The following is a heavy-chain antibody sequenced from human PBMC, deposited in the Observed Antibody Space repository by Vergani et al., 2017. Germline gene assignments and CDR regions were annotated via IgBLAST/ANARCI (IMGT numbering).Heavy chain of an antibody. CDR2: ISPDGSAT. J-gene: IGHJ4*02. D-gene: IGHD3-10*01. V-gene: IGHV3-7*01. Sequence: EVQLVESGGGLVQPGGSLRLSCAASGFSLSRFWMSWVRQAPEKGLEWVAHISPDGSATSYVDSVKGRFTISRDNAKNSLYLQMNSLRAEDTAIYYCARDPMVRGVTSPTCFDYWGQGTLVTVSS. CDR3: ARDPMVRGVTSPTCFDY. CDR1: GFSLSRFW.